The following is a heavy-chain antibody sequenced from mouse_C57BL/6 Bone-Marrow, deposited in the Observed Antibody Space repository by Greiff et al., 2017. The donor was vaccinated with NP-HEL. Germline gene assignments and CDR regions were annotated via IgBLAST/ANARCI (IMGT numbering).Heavy chain of an antibody. CDR1: GYTFTSYW. J-gene: IGHJ4*01. CDR3: ARQGSYDGYYAMDY. Sequence: QVQLQQPGAELVKPGASVKMSCKASGYTFTSYWITWVKQRPGQGLEWIGDIYPGSGSTNYNEKFKSKATLTVDTSSSTAYMQLNSLTSEDSAVYYCARQGSYDGYYAMDYWGQGTSVTVSS. CDR2: IYPGSGST. D-gene: IGHD2-3*01. V-gene: IGHV1-55*01.